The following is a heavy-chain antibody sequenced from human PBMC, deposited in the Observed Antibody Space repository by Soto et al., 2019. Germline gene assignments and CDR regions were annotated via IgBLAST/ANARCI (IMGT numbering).Heavy chain of an antibody. CDR2: IDPSDSYT. J-gene: IGHJ6*02. Sequence: GEALKISWKGSGYSFTSSWISWVRQMPGKGVELMGMIDPSDSYTNYSTSFQGHVTISAYKSISTAYLQWSSLKASDTAMYYCARCGIAARRSWGMYXWGQGTTVTVS. V-gene: IGHV5-10-1*01. CDR1: GYSFTSSW. D-gene: IGHD6-6*01. CDR3: ARCGIAARRSWGMYX.